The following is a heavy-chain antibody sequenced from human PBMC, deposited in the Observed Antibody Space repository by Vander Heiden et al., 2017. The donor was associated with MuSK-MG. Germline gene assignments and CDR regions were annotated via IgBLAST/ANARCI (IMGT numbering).Heavy chain of an antibody. D-gene: IGHD1-1*01. Sequence: EVQLVESGGGLVQPGGSLRLSCAASGFTVSSNYMSWVRQAPGKGLEWVSVIYSGGSTYVADSVRGRFIISRDNSKNTVYLQMNSLRAEDTAVYYCARRSELAVLDLWACDIWGHGT. V-gene: IGHV3-66*04. CDR1: GFTVSSNY. CDR2: IYSGGST. CDR3: ARRSELAVLDLWACDI. J-gene: IGHJ3*02.